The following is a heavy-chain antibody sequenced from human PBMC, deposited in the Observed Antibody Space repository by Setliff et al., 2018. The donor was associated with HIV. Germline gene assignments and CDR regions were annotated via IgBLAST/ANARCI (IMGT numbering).Heavy chain of an antibody. J-gene: IGHJ4*02. Sequence: SETLSLTCAVYGGSFSGYYWSWIRQPPGKGLEYIGYIFYSGSTTYNPSLKSRVSISMQSPKKQFSLKLTSVTAADTSLYYCARHQYVAGLIDSWGQGTLVTVSS. V-gene: IGHV4-59*08. CDR2: IFYSGST. CDR3: ARHQYVAGLIDS. D-gene: IGHD3-16*01. CDR1: GGSFSGYY.